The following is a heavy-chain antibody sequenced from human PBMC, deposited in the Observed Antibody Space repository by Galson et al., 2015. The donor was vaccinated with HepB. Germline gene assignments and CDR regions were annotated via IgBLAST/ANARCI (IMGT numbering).Heavy chain of an antibody. CDR3: ARDQDSSGWRKDPNLYFDP. CDR1: GDSVSSNSAA. V-gene: IGHV6-1*01. Sequence: CAISGDSVSSNSAAWNWIRQSPSRGLEWLGRTYYRSKWYNDYAVSVKSRITINPDTSKNQFSLQLNSVTPEDTAVYYCARDQDSSGWRKDPNLYFDPWGQGTLVTVSS. CDR2: TYYRSKWYN. D-gene: IGHD6-19*01. J-gene: IGHJ5*02.